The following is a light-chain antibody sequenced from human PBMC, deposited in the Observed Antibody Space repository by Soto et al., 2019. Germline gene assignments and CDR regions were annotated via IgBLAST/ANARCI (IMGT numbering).Light chain of an antibody. CDR2: GAS. CDR3: QQDNNWWT. V-gene: IGKV3-15*01. CDR1: QSVSNN. Sequence: EIVMTQSPATLSLSPGERATLSCRASQSVSNNLAWYQKKPGQAPRLLIYGASTRATGIPARFSCSGSGTEFTLTSSSLQSEDFAFYCCQQDNNWWTFGQGTRVDI. J-gene: IGKJ1*01.